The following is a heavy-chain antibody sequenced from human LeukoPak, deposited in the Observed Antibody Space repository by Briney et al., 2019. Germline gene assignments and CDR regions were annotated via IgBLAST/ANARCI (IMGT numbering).Heavy chain of an antibody. D-gene: IGHD6-19*01. J-gene: IGHJ4*02. CDR3: AKERYSSGWFDY. V-gene: IGHV3-23*01. Sequence: GGSLRLSCAASGFIFSDYYMSWVRQAPGKGLEWVSAISGSGGSTHYADSVKGRFTISRDNSKNTLYLQMNSLRADDTAVYYCAKERYSSGWFDYWGQGTLVTVSS. CDR2: ISGSGGST. CDR1: GFIFSDYY.